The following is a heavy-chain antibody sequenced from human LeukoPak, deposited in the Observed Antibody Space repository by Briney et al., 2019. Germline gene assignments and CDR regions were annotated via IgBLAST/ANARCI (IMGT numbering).Heavy chain of an antibody. CDR2: IYYSGST. Sequence: SETLSLTCTVSGGSISSYYWSRIRQPPGKGLEWIGYIYYSGSTNYNPSLKSRVTISVDTSKNQFSLKLSSVTAADTAVYYCARSDYQLPDRYFDYWGQGTLVTVSS. V-gene: IGHV4-59*08. CDR1: GGSISSYY. D-gene: IGHD2-2*01. J-gene: IGHJ4*02. CDR3: ARSDYQLPDRYFDY.